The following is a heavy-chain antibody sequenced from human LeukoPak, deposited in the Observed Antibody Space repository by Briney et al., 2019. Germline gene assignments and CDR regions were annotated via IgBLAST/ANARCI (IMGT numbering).Heavy chain of an antibody. CDR1: GFTFSSYA. V-gene: IGHV3-23*01. Sequence: PGGSLRLSCAASGFTFSSYAMSWVRQAPGKGLEWVSAISGSGGSTYYADSVKGRFTISRDNSKNTLYLQMNSLRAEDTAVYYCAKDDIGYVWGSYRSFDYWGQGTLVTVSS. D-gene: IGHD3-16*02. CDR3: AKDDIGYVWGSYRSFDY. J-gene: IGHJ4*02. CDR2: ISGSGGST.